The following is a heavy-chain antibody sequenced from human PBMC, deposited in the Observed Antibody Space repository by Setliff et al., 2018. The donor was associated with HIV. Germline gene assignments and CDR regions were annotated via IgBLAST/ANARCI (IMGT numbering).Heavy chain of an antibody. V-gene: IGHV4-59*01. J-gene: IGHJ5*02. CDR2: AHYSGSN. Sequence: SETLSLTCTVSGYSISSGYYWGWIRQPPGKGLEWLGHAHYSGSNKNNPSLRSRISMAVDTSKNQVSLKLSSVTAADTAVYYCARVGYNDDSGYPYNWFDPWGQGTLVTVSS. D-gene: IGHD3-22*01. CDR3: ARVGYNDDSGYPYNWFDP. CDR1: GYSISSGYY.